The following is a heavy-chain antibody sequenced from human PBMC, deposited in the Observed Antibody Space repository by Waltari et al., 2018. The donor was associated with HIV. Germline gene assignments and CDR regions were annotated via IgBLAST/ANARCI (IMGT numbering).Heavy chain of an antibody. D-gene: IGHD5-12*01. CDR2: INGDGSST. CDR3: AREGGLDYYFDY. J-gene: IGHJ4*02. CDR1: GFTSNNYW. V-gene: IGHV3-74*01. Sequence: EVQLVESGGGLVQPGGSLRLSCAASGFTSNNYWMHWVRQAPGKGLVWVSRINGDGSSTSYADSVKGRFTISRDNAKNTLYLQVNSLRAEDTAVYYCAREGGLDYYFDYWGQGTLVTVSS.